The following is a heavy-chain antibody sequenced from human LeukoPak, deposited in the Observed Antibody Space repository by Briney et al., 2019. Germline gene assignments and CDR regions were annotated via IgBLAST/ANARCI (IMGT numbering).Heavy chain of an antibody. D-gene: IGHD3-10*01. Sequence: ASVNVSCKASGYTFTSYGISWVRQAPGQGLEWMGWISAYNGNTNYAQKLQGRVTMTTDTSTSTAYMELRSLRSDDTAVYYCARDEYYFGSGSYFYFDYWGQGTLFTVSS. CDR2: ISAYNGNT. V-gene: IGHV1-18*01. J-gene: IGHJ4*02. CDR3: ARDEYYFGSGSYFYFDY. CDR1: GYTFTSYG.